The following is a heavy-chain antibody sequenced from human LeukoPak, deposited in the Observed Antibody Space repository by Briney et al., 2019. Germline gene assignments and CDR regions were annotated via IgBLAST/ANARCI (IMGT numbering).Heavy chain of an antibody. CDR2: IYYNGNT. CDR1: GGSIGGHTFY. V-gene: IGHV4-39*01. Sequence: SETLSLTCNVSGGSIGGHTFYWDWIRQPPGKGLEWIATIYYNGNTFYNPSLKSRVAISIDMSKSQFSLHLSSETAADTAIYYCARLTALAGHRGAFDIWGPGTMVTVSS. D-gene: IGHD6-19*01. CDR3: ARLTALAGHRGAFDI. J-gene: IGHJ3*02.